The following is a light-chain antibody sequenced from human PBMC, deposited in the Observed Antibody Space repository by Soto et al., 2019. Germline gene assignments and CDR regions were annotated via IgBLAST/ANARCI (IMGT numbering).Light chain of an antibody. J-gene: IGKJ1*01. CDR2: KAS. CDR3: QHYNSYSEA. V-gene: IGKV1-5*03. Sequence: DIPMKQSSSTLSGPVGDRVTIPCRASQTISSWLAWYQQKPGKAPKLLIYKASTLKSGVPSRFSGSGSGTEFTLTISSLQADDFATYYCQHYNSYSEAFGQGTKVDIK. CDR1: QTISSW.